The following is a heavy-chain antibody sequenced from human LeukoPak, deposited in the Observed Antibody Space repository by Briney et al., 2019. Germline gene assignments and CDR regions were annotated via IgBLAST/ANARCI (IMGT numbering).Heavy chain of an antibody. V-gene: IGHV5-51*01. J-gene: IGHJ4*02. CDR3: ARQVHNWNDEDCYDY. CDR1: GYSFTSYW. Sequence: GESLKISRKGSGYSFTSYWIGWVRQMPGKGLEWMGIIYPGDSDTRYSPSFQGQVTISADKSISTAYLQWSSLKASDTAMYYCARQVHNWNDEDCYDYWGQGTLVTVSS. D-gene: IGHD1-20*01. CDR2: IYPGDSDT.